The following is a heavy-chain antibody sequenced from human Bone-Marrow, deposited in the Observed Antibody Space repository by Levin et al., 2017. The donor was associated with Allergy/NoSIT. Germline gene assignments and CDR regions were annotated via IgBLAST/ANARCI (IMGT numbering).Heavy chain of an antibody. CDR1: GDSISPYW. CDR2: IYYSGKT. J-gene: IGHJ4*02. D-gene: IGHD6-19*01. Sequence: SETLSLTCKVSGDSISPYWWTWIRQTPGKGLEWIEHIYYSGKTSYNPSLWSRVTMSVDTSNNQVSLRLTSVTAADTAVYYCARAHYTSGYYYFAYWGQGTLVAVSS. CDR3: ARAHYTSGYYYFAY. V-gene: IGHV4-59*01.